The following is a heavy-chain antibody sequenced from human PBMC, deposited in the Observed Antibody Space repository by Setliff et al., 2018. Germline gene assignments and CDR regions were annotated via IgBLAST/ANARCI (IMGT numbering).Heavy chain of an antibody. CDR3: ARTTHYDFWSGYLY. J-gene: IGHJ4*02. CDR2: MYYSGST. D-gene: IGHD3-3*01. CDR1: GGSISSGSYY. Sequence: NPSETLSLTCSVSGGSISSGSYYWGWIRQSPGKGLEWIGSMYYSGSTYYNPSLKGRVTLSVDTTKNQFSLKLTSMTAADTAVYFCARTTHYDFWSGYLYWGQGTLVTVSS. V-gene: IGHV4-39*07.